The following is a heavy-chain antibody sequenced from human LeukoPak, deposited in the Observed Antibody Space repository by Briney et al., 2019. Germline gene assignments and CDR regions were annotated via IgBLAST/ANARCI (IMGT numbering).Heavy chain of an antibody. V-gene: IGHV3-74*01. D-gene: IGHD6-19*01. CDR1: GFTFSSYW. CDR3: ARRNFASSGWYGGYDP. J-gene: IGHJ5*02. CDR2: INSDGSST. Sequence: PGGSLRLSCAASGFTFSSYWMHWVRQAPGKGLVWVSRINSDGSSTSYADSVKGRFTISRDNAKNSLYLQMNSLRAEDTALYHCARRNFASSGWYGGYDPWGQGTLVTVSS.